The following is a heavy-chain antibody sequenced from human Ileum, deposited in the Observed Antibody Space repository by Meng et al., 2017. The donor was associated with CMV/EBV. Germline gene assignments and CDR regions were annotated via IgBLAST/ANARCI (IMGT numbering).Heavy chain of an antibody. CDR2: INPITGDT. Sequence: QVQLVQSGAEVTEPGASVRVSCKTSGYTFNGYFMHWVRQAPGQGLEWMGWINPITGDTKFAQKFQVRVTLTRDTSLSTGYMELSRLRFDDTAMYYCATFGGDFDYWGQGTLVTVAS. V-gene: IGHV1-2*02. CDR3: ATFGGDFDY. CDR1: GYTFNGYF. J-gene: IGHJ4*02. D-gene: IGHD3-3*01.